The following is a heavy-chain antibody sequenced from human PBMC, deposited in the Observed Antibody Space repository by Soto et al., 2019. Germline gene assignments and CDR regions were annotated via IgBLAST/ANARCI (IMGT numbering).Heavy chain of an antibody. V-gene: IGHV2-5*01. CDR3: AHSPSGWYLFDY. CDR2: IYWNDDK. D-gene: IGHD6-19*01. J-gene: IGHJ4*02. Sequence: QITLKASGPTLVRPTQTLTLTCTFSGFSLSTSGLGVGWIRQPPGKALEWLALIYWNDDKRYSPSLKARLTITKDTSKNQVVLTMTTMDTVDPATYYCAHSPSGWYLFDYWGQGTLVTVSS. CDR1: GFSLSTSGLG.